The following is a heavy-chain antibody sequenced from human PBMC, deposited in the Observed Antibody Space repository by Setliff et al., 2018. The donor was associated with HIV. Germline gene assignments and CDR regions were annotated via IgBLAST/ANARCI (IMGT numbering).Heavy chain of an antibody. CDR1: GDSVLSSRAA. Sequence: SQTLSLTCAISGDSVLSSRAAWNWIRQAPSGGLEWLGRIYYRSKWYSEYAVSVKSRLTIKPDTLEKRFSLQLSSVTPEDTAVYFCARDCDPSRYYYLSLFDFWGQGTPVTVSS. J-gene: IGHJ4*02. CDR2: IYYRSKWYS. CDR3: ARDCDPSRYYYLSLFDF. D-gene: IGHD3-22*01. V-gene: IGHV6-1*01.